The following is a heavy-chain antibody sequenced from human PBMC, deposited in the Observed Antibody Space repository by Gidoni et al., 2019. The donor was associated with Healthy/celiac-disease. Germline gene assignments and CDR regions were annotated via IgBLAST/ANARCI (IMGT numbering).Heavy chain of an antibody. D-gene: IGHD1-26*01. V-gene: IGHV1-69*02. CDR1: GGTFSSYT. CDR3: ARFVNTTDY. Sequence: QVQLVQSGAEVTKPGSSVKVSCKASGGTFSSYTISWVRQAPVQGLEWMGRIIPILGIANYAQKCQGRVTITADKYTSTAYMELSSLRSEDTAVYYCARFVNTTDYWGQGTLVTVSS. J-gene: IGHJ4*02. CDR2: IIPILGIA.